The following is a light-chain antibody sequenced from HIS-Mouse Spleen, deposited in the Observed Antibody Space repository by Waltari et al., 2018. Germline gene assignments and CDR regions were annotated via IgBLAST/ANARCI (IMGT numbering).Light chain of an antibody. Sequence: DIVMTQSPDSLAVSLGERATINGKSSQSVLYSSNNNNYLAWYQQKPGQPPKLLIYWASTRESGVPDRFSGSGSGTDFTLTISSLQAEDVAVYYCQQYYSTPMYTFGQGTKLEIK. CDR2: WAS. V-gene: IGKV4-1*01. J-gene: IGKJ2*01. CDR1: QSVLYSSNNNNY. CDR3: QQYYSTPMYT.